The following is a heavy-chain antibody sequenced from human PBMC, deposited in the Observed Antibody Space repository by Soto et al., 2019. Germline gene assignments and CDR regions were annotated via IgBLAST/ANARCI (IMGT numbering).Heavy chain of an antibody. D-gene: IGHD3-10*01. CDR3: ARGSKESYPGSRIFDF. V-gene: IGHV3-23*01. Sequence: GGSLRLSCVVSGITFWSRAMSWVRQAPGEGLEWVSSITDDGGDTKYADSVRGRFTISRDNSKDTLYLQMTSLRAEDSAVYYCARGSKESYPGSRIFDFWGRGTMVTSPQ. CDR2: ITDDGGDT. CDR1: GITFWSRA. J-gene: IGHJ4*02.